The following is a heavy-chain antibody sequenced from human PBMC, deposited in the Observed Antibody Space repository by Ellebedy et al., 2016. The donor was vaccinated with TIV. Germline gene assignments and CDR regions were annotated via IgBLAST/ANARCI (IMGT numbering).Heavy chain of an antibody. Sequence: MPSETLSLTCTVSGGSISSSSYYWGWIRQPPGKGLEWIGSIYYSGSTYYNPSLKSRVTISVDTSKNQFSLKLSSVTAADTAVYYCARGLAVAEGGWGQGTLVTVSS. CDR2: IYYSGST. CDR3: ARGLAVAEGG. V-gene: IGHV4-39*01. CDR1: GGSISSSSYY. D-gene: IGHD6-19*01. J-gene: IGHJ4*02.